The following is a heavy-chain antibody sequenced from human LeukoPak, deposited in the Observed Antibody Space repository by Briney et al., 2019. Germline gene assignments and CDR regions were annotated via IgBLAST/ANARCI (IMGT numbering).Heavy chain of an antibody. CDR1: GGSISSSSYY. Sequence: SETLSLTCTVSGGSISSSSYYWGWIRQPPGTGLEWIGSIYYSGSTYYNPSLKSRVTISVDTSKNQFSLKLSSVTAADTAVYYCARRQGAGYSGYDFDYWGQGTLVTVSS. CDR3: ARRQGAGYSGYDFDY. D-gene: IGHD5-12*01. CDR2: IYYSGST. J-gene: IGHJ4*02. V-gene: IGHV4-39*01.